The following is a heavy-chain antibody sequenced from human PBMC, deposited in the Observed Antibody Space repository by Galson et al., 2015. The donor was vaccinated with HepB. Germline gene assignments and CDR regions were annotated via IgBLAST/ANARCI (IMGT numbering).Heavy chain of an antibody. Sequence: SLRLSCAASGFTFSSYGIHWVRQAPGKGLEWVAVISYDGSNKYYADSVKGRFTISRDNSKNTLYLQMNSLRAEDTAVYYCAKEVGGGPAAYHHYGMDVRGPGTTV. V-gene: IGHV3-30*18. J-gene: IGHJ6*01. CDR3: AKEVGGGPAAYHHYGMDV. CDR2: ISYDGSNK. CDR1: GFTFSSYG. D-gene: IGHD1-14*01.